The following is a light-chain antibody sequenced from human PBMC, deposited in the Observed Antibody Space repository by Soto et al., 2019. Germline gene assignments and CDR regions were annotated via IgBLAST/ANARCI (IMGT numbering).Light chain of an antibody. CDR2: GAS. Sequence: EIVLTQSPGTLSLSPGERATLSCRASQSVSSSYLAWYQQKPGQAPRLLIYGASSRATGIPDRFSGGGSGTDFNLIISRLEPEDFAVYYCQQYGSSPGTFGQGTKVEIK. J-gene: IGKJ1*01. V-gene: IGKV3-20*01. CDR3: QQYGSSPGT. CDR1: QSVSSSY.